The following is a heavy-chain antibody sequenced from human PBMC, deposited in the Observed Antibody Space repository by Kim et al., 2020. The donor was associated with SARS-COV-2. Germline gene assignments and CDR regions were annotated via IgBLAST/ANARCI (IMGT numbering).Heavy chain of an antibody. J-gene: IGHJ1*01. D-gene: IGHD4-17*01. Sequence: GGSLRLSCAASGFTFSSYAMHWVRQAPGKGLEWVAVISYDGSNKYYADSVKGRFTISRDNSKNTLYLQMNSLRAEDTAVYYCARRGYGDYEGYFQHWGQGTLVTVSS. CDR2: ISYDGSNK. CDR1: GFTFSSYA. V-gene: IGHV3-30*04. CDR3: ARRGYGDYEGYFQH.